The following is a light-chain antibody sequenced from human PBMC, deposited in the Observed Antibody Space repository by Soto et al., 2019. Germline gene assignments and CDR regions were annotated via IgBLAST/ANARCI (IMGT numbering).Light chain of an antibody. Sequence: EIVLTHSPGTLSFSPLERATLSCSASQSVSSRFLASYQQKPGQAPRLLMYGASSRAAGIPDRFSGTGSGTGFTLTISSLEPEDFALYYCQQRSNWPITFGQGTRLEIK. CDR2: GAS. CDR3: QQRSNWPIT. J-gene: IGKJ5*01. V-gene: IGKV3D-20*02. CDR1: QSVSSRF.